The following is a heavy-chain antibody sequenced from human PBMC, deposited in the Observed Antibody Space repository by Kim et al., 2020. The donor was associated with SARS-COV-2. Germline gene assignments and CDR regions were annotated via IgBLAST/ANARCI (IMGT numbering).Heavy chain of an antibody. J-gene: IGHJ6*02. Sequence: GESLKISCKGSGYSFTSYWISWVRQMPGKGLEWMGRIDPSDSYTNYSPSFQGHVTISADKSISTAYLQWSSLKASDTAMYYCARKGGGTTVVTQAYYDYYGMDVWGQGTTVPVS. CDR2: IDPSDSYT. V-gene: IGHV5-10-1*01. CDR1: GYSFTSYW. CDR3: ARKGGGTTVVTQAYYDYYGMDV. D-gene: IGHD4-17*01.